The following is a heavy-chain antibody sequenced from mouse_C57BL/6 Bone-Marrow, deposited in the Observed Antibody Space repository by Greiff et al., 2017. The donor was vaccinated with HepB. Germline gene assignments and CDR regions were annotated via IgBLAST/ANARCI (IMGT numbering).Heavy chain of an antibody. Sequence: EVQLQQSGPVLVKPGASVKMSCKASGYTFTDYYMNWVKQSHGKSLEWIGVINPYNGGTSYNQKFKGKATLTVDKSSSTAYMELNSLTSEDSAVYYCAREVTTRAWFAYWGQGTLVTVSA. CDR3: AREVTTRAWFAY. CDR1: GYTFTDYY. V-gene: IGHV1-19*01. D-gene: IGHD2-2*01. CDR2: INPYNGGT. J-gene: IGHJ3*01.